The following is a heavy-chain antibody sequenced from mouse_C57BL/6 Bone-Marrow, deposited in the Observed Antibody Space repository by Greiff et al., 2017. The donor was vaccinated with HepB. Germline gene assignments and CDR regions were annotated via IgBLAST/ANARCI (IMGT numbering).Heavy chain of an antibody. J-gene: IGHJ2*01. Sequence: QVQLQQPGAELVKPGASVKMSCKASGYTFTSYWITWVKQRPGQGLEWIGDIYPGSGSTNYNEKFKSKATLTVDTSSSTAYMQLSSLTSEDSAVYYCARFTTVVEPRFDYWGQGTTLTVSS. CDR2: IYPGSGST. D-gene: IGHD1-1*01. V-gene: IGHV1-55*01. CDR3: ARFTTVVEPRFDY. CDR1: GYTFTSYW.